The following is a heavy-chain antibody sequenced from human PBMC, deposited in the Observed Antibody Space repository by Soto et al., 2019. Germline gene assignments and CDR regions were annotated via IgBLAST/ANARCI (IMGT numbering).Heavy chain of an antibody. Sequence: QVQLVQSGAEVKKPGASVKVSSKASGYTFTSYGISWVRQAPGEGLEWVGWISGYDGNTDYAHKFRGRVTMTTDTSTNTAYMDLRSLRSDDTAVYYCARHNSQWPNWFDPWGQGTPVTVSS. CDR3: ARHNSQWPNWFDP. V-gene: IGHV1-18*01. CDR1: GYTFTSYG. D-gene: IGHD1-1*01. CDR2: ISGYDGNT. J-gene: IGHJ5*02.